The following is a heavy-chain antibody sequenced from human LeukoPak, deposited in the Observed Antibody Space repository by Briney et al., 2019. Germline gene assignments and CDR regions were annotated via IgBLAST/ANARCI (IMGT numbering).Heavy chain of an antibody. V-gene: IGHV3-33*01. CDR3: ARASGSYDY. Sequence: PGRSLRLSWAASGXTFNIYGVHWVRQAPGKGLEWVAVIWHDGSNEYYADSVKGRFTVSRDDSKNTLYLQMNSLRAEDTAVYYCARASGSYDYWGQGTLVTVSS. J-gene: IGHJ4*02. CDR2: IWHDGSNE. CDR1: GXTFNIYG. D-gene: IGHD1-26*01.